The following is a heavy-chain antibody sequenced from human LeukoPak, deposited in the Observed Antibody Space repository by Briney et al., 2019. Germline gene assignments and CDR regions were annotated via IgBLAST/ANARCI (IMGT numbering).Heavy chain of an antibody. V-gene: IGHV5-51*01. CDR2: FYPGDSDT. D-gene: IGHD3-22*01. CDR3: ARLGRYYYDSSGYLFDY. Sequence: GESLKISCKGSGYSFTSYWIGWVRQMPGKGLEWMGIFYPGDSDTRYSPSFQGQVTISADKSISTAYLQWSSLKASDTAMYYCARLGRYYYDSSGYLFDYWGQGTLVTVSS. CDR1: GYSFTSYW. J-gene: IGHJ4*02.